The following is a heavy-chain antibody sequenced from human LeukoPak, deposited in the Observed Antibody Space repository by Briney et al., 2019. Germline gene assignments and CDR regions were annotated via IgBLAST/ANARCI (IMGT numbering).Heavy chain of an antibody. J-gene: IGHJ3*02. CDR1: GFTVSSNY. D-gene: IGHD3-22*01. V-gene: IGHV3-66*01. CDR3: ARDYHPDYYDNNDYYADAFDI. Sequence: GGSLRLSCAASGFTVSSNYMSWVRQAPGKGLEWVSVIYSGGSTYYADSVKGRFTISRDNSKNTLYLQMNSLRAEDTALYYCARDYHPDYYDNNDYYADAFDIWGQGTMVTVSS. CDR2: IYSGGST.